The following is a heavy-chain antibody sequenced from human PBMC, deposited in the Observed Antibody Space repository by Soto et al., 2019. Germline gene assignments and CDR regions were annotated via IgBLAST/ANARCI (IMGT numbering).Heavy chain of an antibody. CDR1: GFTFSSYG. V-gene: IGHV3-30*18. J-gene: IGHJ6*03. CDR3: AKSALTDYYYYMDV. CDR2: ISYDGSNK. D-gene: IGHD3-9*01. Sequence: GGSLRLSCAASGFTFSSYGMHWVRQAPGKGLEWVAVISYDGSNKYYADSVKGRFTISRDNSKNTLYLQMNSLRAEDTAVYYCAKSALTDYYYYMDVWGKGTTVTVSS.